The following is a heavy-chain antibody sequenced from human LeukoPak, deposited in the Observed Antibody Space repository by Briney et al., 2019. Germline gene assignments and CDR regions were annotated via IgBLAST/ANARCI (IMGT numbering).Heavy chain of an antibody. CDR1: GFTFSSYA. V-gene: IGHV3-23*01. CDR2: ISGSGGST. Sequence: GGSLRLSCAASGFTFSSYAMSWVRQAPGKGLEWVSAISGSGGSTYYADSVKGRFTISRDNSKNTLYLQMNSLRAEDTAVYYCAKEGSYGYEGYYYYYMDVWGKGTTVTVSS. J-gene: IGHJ6*03. CDR3: AKEGSYGYEGYYYYYMDV. D-gene: IGHD5-18*01.